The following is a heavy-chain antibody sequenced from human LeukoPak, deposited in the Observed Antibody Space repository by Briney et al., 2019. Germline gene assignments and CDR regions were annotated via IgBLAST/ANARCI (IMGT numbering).Heavy chain of an antibody. CDR2: INHSGST. Sequence: SETLSLTCAVYGGSFSGYYWSWIRQPPGKGLEWIGEINHSGSTNYNPSLKSRVTISVDTSKNQFSLKLSSVTAADTAVYYCARVSPGGSYGRVFDYWGQGTLVTVSS. CDR3: ARVSPGGSYGRVFDY. V-gene: IGHV4-34*01. CDR1: GGSFSGYY. D-gene: IGHD1-26*01. J-gene: IGHJ4*02.